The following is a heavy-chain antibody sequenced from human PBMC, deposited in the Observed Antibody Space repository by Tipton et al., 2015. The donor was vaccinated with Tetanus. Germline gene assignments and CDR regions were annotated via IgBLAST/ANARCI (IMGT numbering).Heavy chain of an antibody. J-gene: IGHJ4*02. V-gene: IGHV4-39*01. CDR3: TRLRYCYGGSCHHDY. CDR1: GGSISGSSHY. D-gene: IGHD2-15*01. CDR2: IHYSGRT. Sequence: TLSLTCSVSGGSISGSSHYWGWIRQPPGKGLEWIGIIHYSGRTYYNPSLKSRVTVSVDMSRNQVSLKLSSVTAADTAAYYCTRLRYCYGGSCHHDYWGQGTLVTVSS.